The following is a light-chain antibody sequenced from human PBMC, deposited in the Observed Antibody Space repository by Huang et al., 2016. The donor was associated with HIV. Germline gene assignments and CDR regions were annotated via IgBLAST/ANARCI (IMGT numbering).Light chain of an antibody. CDR1: QRVSSY. CDR2: DTS. V-gene: IGKV3-11*01. CDR3: QQHSNWPL. Sequence: PGERATLSCRASQRVSSYLAWYQQKPGQAPRLLIYDTSNRATGVPARFSGSGSGTDFTLTINRLEHEDFAVYYCQQHSNWPLLGQGTKLEIK. J-gene: IGKJ2*01.